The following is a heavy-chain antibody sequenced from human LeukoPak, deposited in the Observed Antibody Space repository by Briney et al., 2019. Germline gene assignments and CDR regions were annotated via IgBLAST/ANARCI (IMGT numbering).Heavy chain of an antibody. V-gene: IGHV3-21*01. CDR2: ISSSSSYI. CDR3: ARVSLGAAAGTSR. D-gene: IGHD6-13*01. CDR1: GFTFSSYW. Sequence: GGSLRLSCAASGFTFSSYWMHWVRQAPGKGLEWVSSISSSSSYIYYTDSVKGRFTISRDNAKNSLYLQMNSLRADDMAIYYCARVSLGAAAGTSRWGQGTLVTVSS. J-gene: IGHJ4*02.